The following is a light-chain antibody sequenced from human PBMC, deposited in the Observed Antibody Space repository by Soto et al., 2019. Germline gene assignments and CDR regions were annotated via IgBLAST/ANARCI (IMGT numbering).Light chain of an antibody. CDR3: QQVDSYPRT. CDR2: ASS. V-gene: IGKV1-9*01. J-gene: IGKJ1*01. Sequence: IQLTQSPSSLSASVGDRVTVTCRASQGVRTYLVWYQQKRGKAPTVLIYASSTMPTGVPSRFSGTGSGTDFSLTISSLHPEDVAVYYCQQVDSYPRTFGQGTKVDI. CDR1: QGVRTY.